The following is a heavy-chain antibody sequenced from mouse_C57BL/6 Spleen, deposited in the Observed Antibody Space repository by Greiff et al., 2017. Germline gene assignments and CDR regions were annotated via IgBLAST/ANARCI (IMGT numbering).Heavy chain of an antibody. Sequence: QVQLQQPGTELVKPGASVTLSCTASGYTFTSFWMPWVKQMPGPGLEWFGNITPSNGGTHYIEKFKSKATLTVDKSSSTAYMQLSSLTSEDSAVYYCARSSNYAYWGQGAKLRVSS. CDR2: ITPSNGGT. CDR3: ARSSNYAY. D-gene: IGHD2-5*01. J-gene: IGHJ2*01. CDR1: GYTFTSFW. V-gene: IGHV1-53*01.